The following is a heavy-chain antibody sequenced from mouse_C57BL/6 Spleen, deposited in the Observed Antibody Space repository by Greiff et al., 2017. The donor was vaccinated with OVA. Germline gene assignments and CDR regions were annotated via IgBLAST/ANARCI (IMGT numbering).Heavy chain of an antibody. CDR3: ARGGGPRYFDV. V-gene: IGHV1-52*01. Sequence: QVQLQQPGAELVRPGSSVKLSCKASGYTFTSYWMHWVKQRPIQGLEWIGNIDPSDSETHYNQKFKDKATLTVDKSSSTAYMQLSSLTSEDSAVYYCARGGGPRYFDVWGTGTTVTVSS. J-gene: IGHJ1*03. D-gene: IGHD6-1*01. CDR1: GYTFTSYW. CDR2: IDPSDSET.